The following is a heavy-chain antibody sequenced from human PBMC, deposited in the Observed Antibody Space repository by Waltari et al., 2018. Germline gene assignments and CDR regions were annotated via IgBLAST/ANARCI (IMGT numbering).Heavy chain of an antibody. CDR2: ITSSGDYI. CDR3: TRDTPDASAFDI. Sequence: DVQLVESGGGLVKPGGSLRLSCAASGFIFSYSNINWVRQAPGKGREWVSSITSSGDYIYYADSIQGRFTISRDNSKNSVYLQMSSLRAEDTAIYYCTRDTPDASAFDIWGQGTMVTVSS. J-gene: IGHJ3*02. D-gene: IGHD2-15*01. V-gene: IGHV3-21*04. CDR1: GFIFSYSN.